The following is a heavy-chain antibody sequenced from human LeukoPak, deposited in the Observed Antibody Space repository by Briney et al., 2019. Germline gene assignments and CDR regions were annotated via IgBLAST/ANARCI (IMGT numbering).Heavy chain of an antibody. V-gene: IGHV3-23*01. CDR1: GFTFSSYD. Sequence: AGSLRLSCAASGFTFSSYDMTWVRQAPGKGLEWVSLISRSGGTTYYADSVKGRFTISRDNSKNTLYLQMNSLRAEDTAIYYCARGAQNVDYWGQGTLVTVSS. CDR3: ARGAQNVDY. J-gene: IGHJ4*02. CDR2: ISRSGGTT.